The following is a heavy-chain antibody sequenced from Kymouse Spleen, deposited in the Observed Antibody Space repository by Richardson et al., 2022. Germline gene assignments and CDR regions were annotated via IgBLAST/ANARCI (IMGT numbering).Heavy chain of an antibody. CDR3: ARGGSSGWYHFDY. J-gene: IGHJ4*02. CDR2: IYYSGST. D-gene: IGHD6-19*01. V-gene: IGHV4-61*01. Sequence: QVQLQESGPGLVKPSETLSLTCTVSGGSVSSGSYYWSWIRQPPGKGLEWIGYIYYSGSTNYNPSLKSRVTISVDTSKNQFSLKLSSVTAADTAVYYCARGGSSGWYHFDYWGQGTLVTVSS. CDR1: GGSVSSGSYY.